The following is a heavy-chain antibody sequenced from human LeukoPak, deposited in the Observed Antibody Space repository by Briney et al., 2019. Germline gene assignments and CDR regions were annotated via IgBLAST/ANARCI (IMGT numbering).Heavy chain of an antibody. Sequence: SGGSLRLSCAASGFTFSSYSMNWVRQAPGRGLEWVSSISSSSSYIYYADSVKGRFTISRDNAKNSLYLQMNSLRAEDTAVYYCARGRTVAGTDYWGQGTLVTVSS. J-gene: IGHJ4*01. CDR3: ARGRTVAGTDY. CDR2: ISSSSSYI. D-gene: IGHD6-19*01. V-gene: IGHV3-21*01. CDR1: GFTFSSYS.